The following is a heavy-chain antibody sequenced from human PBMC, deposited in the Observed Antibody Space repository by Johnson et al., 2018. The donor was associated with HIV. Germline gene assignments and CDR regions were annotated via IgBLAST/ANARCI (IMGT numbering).Heavy chain of an antibody. J-gene: IGHJ3*01. CDR1: GFTFSNYA. D-gene: IGHD3-22*01. V-gene: IGHV3-30*04. CDR2: ISYDGSNK. CDR3: AKDVGNYWPNAFDF. Sequence: QVQLVESGGGVVQPGRSLRLSCAASGFTFSNYAMHWVRQAPGKGLEWVAVISYDGSNKYCADSVKGRFTISRDNSKNTLYLQMNSLRAEDTAVYYCAKDVGNYWPNAFDFWGKGTVVSVST.